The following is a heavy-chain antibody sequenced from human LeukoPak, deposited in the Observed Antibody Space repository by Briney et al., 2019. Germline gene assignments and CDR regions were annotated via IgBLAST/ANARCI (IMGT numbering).Heavy chain of an antibody. V-gene: IGHV4-38-2*01. D-gene: IGHD6-19*01. Sequence: SETLSLTCAVSGYSISSGYFWGWIRQPPGKGLEWIGTIYHSGSTYDNPSLKSRVTISVDTSKNQFSLKLRSVTAADPAVYYCARALQGIAVAPNWFDPWGQGTLVTVSS. CDR2: IYHSGST. CDR3: ARALQGIAVAPNWFDP. J-gene: IGHJ5*02. CDR1: GYSISSGYF.